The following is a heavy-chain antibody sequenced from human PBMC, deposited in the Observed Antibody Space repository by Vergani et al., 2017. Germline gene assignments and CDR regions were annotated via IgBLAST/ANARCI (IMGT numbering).Heavy chain of an antibody. CDR3: ARVAPSNSEVTPTAFDV. Sequence: QVQLVQSGAELKKPGASVSVSSKGSSHTFQTYGISWVRQAPGKGLEWMAWIRPYTGHTIYAQKFQDRVTMTADTSTNTAYMELRSLRSDDTAVYFCARVAPSNSEVTPTAFDVWGQGTMVTVSS. CDR1: SHTFQTYG. V-gene: IGHV1-18*01. CDR2: IRPYTGHT. D-gene: IGHD1-1*01. J-gene: IGHJ3*01.